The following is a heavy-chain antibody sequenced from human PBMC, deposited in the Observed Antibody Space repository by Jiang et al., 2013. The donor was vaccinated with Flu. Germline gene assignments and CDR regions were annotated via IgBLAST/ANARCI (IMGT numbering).Heavy chain of an antibody. CDR1: GFTLSDSD. CDR2: IRTRADSYAT. J-gene: IGHJ4*02. Sequence: KLSCAASGFTLSDSDMHWVRQASGKGLEWVGRIRTRADSYATAYAASVNGRFTISRDDSKNTAYLQMDSLIIEDTAVYYCLSRRCSGGTCYPGYWGQGTLVTVSS. V-gene: IGHV3-73*01. D-gene: IGHD2-15*01. CDR3: LSRRCSGGTCYPGY.